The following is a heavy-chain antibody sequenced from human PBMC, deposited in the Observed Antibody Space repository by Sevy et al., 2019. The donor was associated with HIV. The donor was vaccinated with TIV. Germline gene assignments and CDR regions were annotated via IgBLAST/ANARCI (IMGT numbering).Heavy chain of an antibody. Sequence: SETLSLTYTVSGGSISSSSYYWGWIRQPPGKGLEWIGSIYYSGSTYYNPSLKSRVTISVDTSKNQFSLKLSSVTAADTAVYYCARPTREITFGGVIVEYFDYWGQGTLVTVSS. J-gene: IGHJ4*02. CDR2: IYYSGST. CDR3: ARPTREITFGGVIVEYFDY. CDR1: GGSISSSSYY. D-gene: IGHD3-16*02. V-gene: IGHV4-39*01.